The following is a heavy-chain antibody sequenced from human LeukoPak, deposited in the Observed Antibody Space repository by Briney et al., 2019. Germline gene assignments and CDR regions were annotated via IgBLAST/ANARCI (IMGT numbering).Heavy chain of an antibody. CDR1: GYTFTGYY. CDR3: ARDPSSSRTFDY. V-gene: IGHV1-2*02. J-gene: IGHJ4*02. CDR2: INPNSGGT. Sequence: ASVKVSCRASGYTFTGYYMHWVRQAPGQGLEWMGWINPNSGGTNYAQKFQGRVTMTRDTSISTAYMELSSLRSEDTAVYYCARDPSSSRTFDYWGQGTLVTVSS. D-gene: IGHD6-13*01.